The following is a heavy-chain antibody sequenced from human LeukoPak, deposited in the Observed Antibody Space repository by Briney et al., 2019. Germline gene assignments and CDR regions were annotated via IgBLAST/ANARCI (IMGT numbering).Heavy chain of an antibody. CDR1: GFIFSSYG. V-gene: IGHV3-30*02. CDR3: ARPDDRYDSPTVGVAY. D-gene: IGHD4-23*01. CDR2: IRYDGSNK. J-gene: IGHJ4*02. Sequence: GGSLRLSCAASGFIFSSYGMHWVRQAPGKGLEWVAFIRYDGSNKYYADSGRFTISRDNSKNTLYLQINSLRVEDTAVYYCARPDDRYDSPTVGVAYWGQGTLVTVSS.